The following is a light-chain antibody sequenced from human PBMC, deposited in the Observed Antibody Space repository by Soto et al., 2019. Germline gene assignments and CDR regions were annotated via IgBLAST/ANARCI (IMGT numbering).Light chain of an antibody. J-gene: IGLJ3*02. CDR1: SSNIGSNT. CDR2: SNN. V-gene: IGLV1-44*01. Sequence: QSVLTQSPSASGTPGQRVTISCSGSSSNIGSNTVNWYQQPPGKAPKVLIYSNNQRPSGIPDRFSGSKSVTSASLAISGLQSEDEADYYCAAWDDSLNGVVFGGGTKLTVL. CDR3: AAWDDSLNGVV.